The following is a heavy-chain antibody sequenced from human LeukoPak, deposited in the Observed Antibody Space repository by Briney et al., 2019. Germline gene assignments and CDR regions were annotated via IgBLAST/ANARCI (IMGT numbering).Heavy chain of an antibody. CDR2: INPNSGGT. V-gene: IGHV1-2*02. Sequence: VASVKVSCKASGYTFTGYYMHWVRQAPGQGLEWMGWINPNSGGTNYAQKFQGGVTMTRDTSISTAYMELSRLRSDDTAVYYCARGGTLINYPILSIYPRNWFDPWGQGTLVTVSS. J-gene: IGHJ5*02. CDR3: ARGGTLINYPILSIYPRNWFDP. D-gene: IGHD2-21*01. CDR1: GYTFTGYY.